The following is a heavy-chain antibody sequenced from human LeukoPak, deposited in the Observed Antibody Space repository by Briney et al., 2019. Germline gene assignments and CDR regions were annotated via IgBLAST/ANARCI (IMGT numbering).Heavy chain of an antibody. Sequence: GGSLRLSCAASGFTFSSYGISGFTFRNYAMHWVRQAPGKGLEYVAAISSNGNSTYYANSVKGRFTVSRDNSKNTMYLQMGSLRTEDMAVYYCARGKLRREGPLGDSSGYFRFYYAMDVWGQGTTVTVSS. CDR2: ISSNGNST. J-gene: IGHJ6*02. CDR1: GFTFSSYGISGFTFRNYA. V-gene: IGHV3-64*01. D-gene: IGHD3-22*01. CDR3: ARGKLRREGPLGDSSGYFRFYYAMDV.